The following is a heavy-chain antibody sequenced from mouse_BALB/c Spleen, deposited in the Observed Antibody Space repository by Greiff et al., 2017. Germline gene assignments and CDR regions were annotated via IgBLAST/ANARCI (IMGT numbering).Heavy chain of an antibody. D-gene: IGHD1-1*01. Sequence: EVKLVESGGGLVKPGGSLKLSCAASGFTFSDYYMYWVRQTPEKRLEWVATISDGGSYTYYPDSVKGRFTISRDNAKNNLYLQMSSLKSEDTAMYYCARGGSSLFDYWGQGTTLTVSS. V-gene: IGHV5-4*02. J-gene: IGHJ2*01. CDR3: ARGGSSLFDY. CDR1: GFTFSDYY. CDR2: ISDGGSYT.